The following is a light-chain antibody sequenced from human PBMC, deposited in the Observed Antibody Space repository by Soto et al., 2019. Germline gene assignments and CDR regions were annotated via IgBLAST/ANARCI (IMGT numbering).Light chain of an antibody. CDR3: AVWDDSLNGYV. J-gene: IGLJ1*01. CDR2: SNM. Sequence: QSVVTQPPSASGTPGQRVTISCSGSSSNIGSNTVNWYQQLPGRAPKLLIYSNMQRPPGVPDRFSGSKYGTSASLAISGLQSEDEADYYCAVWDDSLNGYVFGTGTKLTVL. CDR1: SSNIGSNT. V-gene: IGLV1-44*01.